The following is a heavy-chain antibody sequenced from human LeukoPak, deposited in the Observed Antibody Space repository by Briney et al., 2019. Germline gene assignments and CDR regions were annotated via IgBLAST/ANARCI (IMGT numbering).Heavy chain of an antibody. CDR3: ARAHQYCSSTSCYAGFDY. Sequence: GGSLRLSCVASGFTFSSYAMHWVRQAPGKGLEWVAVISYDGSNKYYADSVKGRLTISRDNSKNTLYLQMNSLRAEDTAVYYCARAHQYCSSTSCYAGFDYWGQGTLVTVSS. CDR2: ISYDGSNK. D-gene: IGHD2-2*01. V-gene: IGHV3-30*04. J-gene: IGHJ4*02. CDR1: GFTFSSYA.